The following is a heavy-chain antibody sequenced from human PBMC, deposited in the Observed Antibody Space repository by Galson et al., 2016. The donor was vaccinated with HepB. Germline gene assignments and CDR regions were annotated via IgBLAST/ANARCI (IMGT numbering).Heavy chain of an antibody. CDR1: GDSIISDSYHY. J-gene: IGHJ4*02. CDR3: GRELGS. D-gene: IGHD3-16*01. CDR2: IYTTGST. Sequence: TLSLTCIVSGDSIISDSYHYWSWIRQPVGKGLEWVGLIYTTGSTSYNPSLKSRLTMSLDTSKNQFSLELGSVTAADTAIYYCGRELGSWDQGTLVTV. V-gene: IGHV4-61*02.